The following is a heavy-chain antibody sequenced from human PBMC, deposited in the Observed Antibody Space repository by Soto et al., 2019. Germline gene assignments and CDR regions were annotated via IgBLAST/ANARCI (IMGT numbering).Heavy chain of an antibody. CDR3: AARHFWSRPWTDRRLDY. Sequence: DTLALTCAVSGDSIYSSHWWIWVRQPPEKGLEWIGQISHSGNTNYNPSLTSRVTISVDKSKNHFSLKLTSVTAADTAVYYCAARHFWSRPWTDRRLDYWGQGTLVTVYS. CDR1: GDSIYSSHW. V-gene: IGHV4-4*02. J-gene: IGHJ4*02. CDR2: ISHSGNT. D-gene: IGHD3-3*02.